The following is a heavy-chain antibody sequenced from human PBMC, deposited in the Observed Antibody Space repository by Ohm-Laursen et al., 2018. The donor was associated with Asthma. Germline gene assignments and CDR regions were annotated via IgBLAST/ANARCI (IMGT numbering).Heavy chain of an antibody. V-gene: IGHV3-30*18. CDR2: ISYDGSNK. Sequence: SLRLSCAAAGFTFRSYGMYWVRQAPGKGLEWVAVISYDGSNKYYADSVKGRFTISRDNSKNTLYLQMNSLRAEDSAVYYCAKAEGGYTSSWAAWGQGTLVTVSS. J-gene: IGHJ5*02. CDR3: AKAEGGYTSSWAA. D-gene: IGHD6-13*01. CDR1: GFTFRSYG.